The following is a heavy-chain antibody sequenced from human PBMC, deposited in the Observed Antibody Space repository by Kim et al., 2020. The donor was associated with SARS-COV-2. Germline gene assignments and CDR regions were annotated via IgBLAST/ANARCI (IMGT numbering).Heavy chain of an antibody. J-gene: IGHJ6*02. CDR3: ARGHLTVTTFYYFYYGMDV. CDR1: GGSFSGYY. CDR2: VNQRGST. Sequence: SETLSLTCAVYGGSFSGYYWSWIRQPPGKGLEWIGEVNQRGSTNYNPSLKSRVTISVDTSKNQFSLKLSSVTAADTAVYYCARGHLTVTTFYYFYYGMDVWGQGTTVTVSS. D-gene: IGHD4-4*01. V-gene: IGHV4-34*01.